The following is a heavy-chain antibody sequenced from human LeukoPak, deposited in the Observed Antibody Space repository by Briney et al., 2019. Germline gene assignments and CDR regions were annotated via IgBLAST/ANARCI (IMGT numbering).Heavy chain of an antibody. CDR3: ARQGNGDLYYFDC. J-gene: IGHJ4*02. V-gene: IGHV4-59*08. CDR1: GGSISYYY. CDR2: IYYSGST. Sequence: SETLSLTCTVSGGSISYYYWSWIRQPPGKGLEWIGYIYYSGSTKYNPSLKSQITISVDTSKNQFSLKLSSVTAADTAMYYCARQGNGDLYYFDCWGQGTLVTVSS. D-gene: IGHD4-17*01.